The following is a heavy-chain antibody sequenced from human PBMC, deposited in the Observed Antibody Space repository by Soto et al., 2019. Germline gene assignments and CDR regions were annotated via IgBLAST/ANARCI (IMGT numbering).Heavy chain of an antibody. V-gene: IGHV1-3*01. CDR3: AARGVHSSGWYETLFDY. D-gene: IGHD6-19*01. J-gene: IGHJ4*02. CDR2: INAGNGNT. Sequence: GASVKVSCKASGYTFTSYAMHWVRQAPGQRLEWMVCINAGNGNTKYSQKFQGRVTITRDTSASTAYMELSSLRSEDTAVYYCAARGVHSSGWYETLFDYSGQATLVTVSS. CDR1: GYTFTSYA.